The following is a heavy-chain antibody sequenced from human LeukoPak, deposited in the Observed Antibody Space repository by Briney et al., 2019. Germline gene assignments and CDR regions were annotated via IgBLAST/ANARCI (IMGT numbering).Heavy chain of an antibody. CDR3: TTGGNVIVANTRTFDI. V-gene: IGHV3-15*07. J-gene: IGHJ3*02. CDR1: GFTFNNDW. CDR2: IKSTVDGGTT. Sequence: PGGSLRLSCAASGFTFNNDWMNWVRQAPGKGLEWVGRIKSTVDGGTTDYAAPVNGRFTVSRDDSKNTVYLEMKSLKTEDTAVYYCTTGGNVIVANTRTFDIWGQGTMVTVSS. D-gene: IGHD5-12*01.